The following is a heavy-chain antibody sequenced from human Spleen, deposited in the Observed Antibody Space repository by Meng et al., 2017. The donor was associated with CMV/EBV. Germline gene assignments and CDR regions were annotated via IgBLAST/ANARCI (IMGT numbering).Heavy chain of an antibody. J-gene: IGHJ6*02. CDR3: ARDQVAGRAFLYGVDV. Sequence: GESLKISCAASGFTFSSYGMHWVRQAPGKGLEWVAVIWYDGSNKYYADSVKGRFTISRENAKNSLYLQMNTLRAEDTAVYYCARDQVAGRAFLYGVDVWGQGTTVTVSS. D-gene: IGHD6-19*01. CDR2: IWYDGSNK. V-gene: IGHV3-33*01. CDR1: GFTFSSYG.